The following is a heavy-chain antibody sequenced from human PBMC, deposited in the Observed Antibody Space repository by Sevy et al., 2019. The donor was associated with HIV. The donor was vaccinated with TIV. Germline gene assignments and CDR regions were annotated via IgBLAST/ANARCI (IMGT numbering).Heavy chain of an antibody. D-gene: IGHD5-12*01. CDR2: MSGRGGAI. V-gene: IGHV3-23*01. CDR1: GFTFSIYA. Sequence: GGSLRLSCATSGFTFSIYAMSWVRQAPGKGLEWVSSMSGRGGAIYYADSVKGRFTISRDNSRNTLYLHMNSLRVGDTAVYFCAKNRVDLEIARVFDYWGQGTLVTVSS. J-gene: IGHJ4*02. CDR3: AKNRVDLEIARVFDY.